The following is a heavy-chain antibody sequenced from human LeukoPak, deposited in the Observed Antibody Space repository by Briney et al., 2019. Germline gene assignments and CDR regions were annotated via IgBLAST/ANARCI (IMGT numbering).Heavy chain of an antibody. CDR2: MNPNSGNT. CDR3: AGANSYGYKSLDL. CDR1: GYTFTSYD. J-gene: IGHJ2*01. D-gene: IGHD5-18*01. V-gene: IGHV1-8*01. Sequence: ASVKVSCKASGYTFTSYDINWVRQATGQGLEWMGWMNPNSGNTGYAQKLQGRVTMTTDTSTSTAYMELRSLRSDDTAVYYCAGANSYGYKSLDLWGRGTLVTVSS.